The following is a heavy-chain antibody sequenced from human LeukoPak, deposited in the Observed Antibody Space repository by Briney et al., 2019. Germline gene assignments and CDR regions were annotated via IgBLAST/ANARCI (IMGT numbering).Heavy chain of an antibody. CDR2: INPSGGST. J-gene: IGHJ6*03. Sequence: ASVKVSCKASGYTFTSYYMHWVRQAPGQGLEWMGIINPSGGSTSYAQKFQGRVTMTRDMSTSTVYMELSSLRSEDTALYYCARGGITIFLSYHYMDVWGKGTTVTVSS. D-gene: IGHD3-9*01. V-gene: IGHV1-46*01. CDR3: ARGGITIFLSYHYMDV. CDR1: GYTFTSYY.